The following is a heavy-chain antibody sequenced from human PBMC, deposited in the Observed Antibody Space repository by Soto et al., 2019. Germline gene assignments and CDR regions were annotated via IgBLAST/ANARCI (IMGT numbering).Heavy chain of an antibody. CDR2: ISSSGRTP. CDR1: GFTLNDYA. V-gene: IGHV3-23*01. J-gene: IGHJ4*02. Sequence: GGSLRLSCAASGFTLNDYAMSWVRQAPGKGLEWVSGISSSGRTPFYADSVKGRLTISRDKPKNTLYLQMNSLRVEDTAVYFCMQETPVPIKDYYDSSGYYPAYWGQGTPVTVSS. CDR3: MQETPVPIKDYYDSSGYYPAY. D-gene: IGHD3-22*01.